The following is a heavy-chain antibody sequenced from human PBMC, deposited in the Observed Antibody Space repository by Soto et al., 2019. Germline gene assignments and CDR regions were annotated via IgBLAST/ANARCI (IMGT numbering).Heavy chain of an antibody. CDR2: TLYSGRT. J-gene: IGHJ3*02. Sequence: SETLSLTCAVSGASISSGWWTWVRQPPGKGLEWIGETLYSGRTNYNSSLNSRVTISIDKSKNQFSLKLSSVTAADTAIYYCARRYGYAFDIWGQGTMVTV. D-gene: IGHD5-18*01. V-gene: IGHV4-4*02. CDR1: GASISSGW. CDR3: ARRYGYAFDI.